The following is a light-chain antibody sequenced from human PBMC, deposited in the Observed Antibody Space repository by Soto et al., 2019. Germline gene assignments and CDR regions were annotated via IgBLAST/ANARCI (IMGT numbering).Light chain of an antibody. J-gene: IGKJ3*01. V-gene: IGKV1D-12*01. CDR2: AAS. Sequence: DIQMTQSPSSVSASVGDRVTITCRASQDISVWLAWYQQKLGKAPKLLIYAASNLQIGVPSRFSGSGSGTEFTLTISSLQPEDFATYYCQQANSFPRTFGPGTKVDIK. CDR1: QDISVW. CDR3: QQANSFPRT.